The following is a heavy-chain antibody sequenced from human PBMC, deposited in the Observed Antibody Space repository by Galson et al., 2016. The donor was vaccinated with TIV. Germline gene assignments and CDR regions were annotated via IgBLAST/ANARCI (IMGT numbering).Heavy chain of an antibody. V-gene: IGHV1-69*04. CDR3: AKDRGRSTTSSYMDV. CDR2: IIPILDIT. J-gene: IGHJ6*03. D-gene: IGHD2-2*01. Sequence: SVKVSCKAAGGTVSSYSISWVRQAPGQGLEWMGRIIPILDITHYAQNFQGRVTMTADKSTSTAYMELNSLRSEDTAIYYCAKDRGRSTTSSYMDVWGKGTTVTISS. CDR1: GGTVSSYS.